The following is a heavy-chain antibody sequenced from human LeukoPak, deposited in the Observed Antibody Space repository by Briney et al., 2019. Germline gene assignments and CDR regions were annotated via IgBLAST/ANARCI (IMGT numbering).Heavy chain of an antibody. D-gene: IGHD3-10*01. V-gene: IGHV3-23*01. CDR3: ARDRDLYGMDV. CDR1: GFTFSRYA. Sequence: GGSLRLSCTGSGFTFSRYAMVWVRQAPGKGLEWVSAMRGDGGDIRYADSVKGRFTISRDNSKNTLYLQMNSLRAGDTAVYYCARDRDLYGMDVWGQGTTVTVSS. J-gene: IGHJ6*02. CDR2: MRGDGGDI.